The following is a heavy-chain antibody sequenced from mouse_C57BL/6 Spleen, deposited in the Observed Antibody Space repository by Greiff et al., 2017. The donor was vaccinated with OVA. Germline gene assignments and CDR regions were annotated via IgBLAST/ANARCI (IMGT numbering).Heavy chain of an antibody. CDR2: ISSGSSTI. D-gene: IGHD2-5*01. V-gene: IGHV5-17*01. CDR3: ARDSNYAMDY. Sequence: EVKLQESGGGLVKPGGSLKLSCAASGFTFSDYGMHWVRQAPEKGLEWVAYISSGSSTIYYADTVKSRFTISRDNAKNTLFLQMTSLRSEDTAMYYCARDSNYAMDYWGQGTSVTVSS. CDR1: GFTFSDYG. J-gene: IGHJ4*01.